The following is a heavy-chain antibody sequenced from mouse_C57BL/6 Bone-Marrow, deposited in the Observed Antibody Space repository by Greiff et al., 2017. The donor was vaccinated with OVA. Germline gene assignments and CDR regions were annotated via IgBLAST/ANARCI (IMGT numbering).Heavy chain of an antibody. D-gene: IGHD1-1*01. V-gene: IGHV14-3*01. Sequence: EVKLQESVAELVRPGASVKLSCTASGFNIKNTYMHWVKQRPEQGLEWIGRIDPANGNTKYAPKFQGKATITADTSSNTAYLQLSSLTSEDTAIYYCALLTTVVATRAYWGQGTLVTVSA. J-gene: IGHJ3*01. CDR3: ALLTTVVATRAY. CDR1: GFNIKNTY. CDR2: IDPANGNT.